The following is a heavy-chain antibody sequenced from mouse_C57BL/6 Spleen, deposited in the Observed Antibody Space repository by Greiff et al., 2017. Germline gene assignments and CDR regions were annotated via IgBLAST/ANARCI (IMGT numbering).Heavy chain of an antibody. V-gene: IGHV1-61*01. D-gene: IGHD1-1*01. CDR3: ARGATVRDY. Sequence: VQLQQPGAELVRPGSSVKLSCKASGYTFTSYWMAWVKQRPGQGLEWIGNIYPSDSETHYNQKFKDKATLTVDKSSSTAYMQLSRLTSEDSAVYYCARGATVRDYWGQGTTLTVSS. CDR1: GYTFTSYW. CDR2: IYPSDSET. J-gene: IGHJ2*01.